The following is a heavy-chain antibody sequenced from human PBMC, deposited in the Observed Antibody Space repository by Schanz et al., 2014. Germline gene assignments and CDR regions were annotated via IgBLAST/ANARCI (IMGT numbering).Heavy chain of an antibody. V-gene: IGHV1-46*01. CDR2: INPSSGGT. Sequence: QVQLVQSGAEVKKPGASVKLSCKASGYTFTDYYIHWVRQAPGQGLEWMGWINPSSGGTNYAQKFQGRVTMTRATSTSTVNMELTSLRSEDTAVYYCARDRGHVEQLVLEWYYAMDVWGQGTTVAVSS. CDR3: ARDRGHVEQLVLEWYYAMDV. D-gene: IGHD6-6*01. J-gene: IGHJ6*02. CDR1: GYTFTDYY.